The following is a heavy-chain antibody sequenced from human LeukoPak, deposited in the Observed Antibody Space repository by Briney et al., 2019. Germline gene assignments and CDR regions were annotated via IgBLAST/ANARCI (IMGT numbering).Heavy chain of an antibody. Sequence: GGSLRLSCAASGFTFSTYGMSWVRQAPGKGLEWVSAIRGSGGSTHYADSVKGRFTISRDNSKNTLYLQMNSLGAEDTAVYYCAKGPLDYIHGTHYFDYWGQGTLVTVSS. J-gene: IGHJ4*02. D-gene: IGHD4-11*01. CDR1: GFTFSTYG. CDR3: AKGPLDYIHGTHYFDY. CDR2: IRGSGGST. V-gene: IGHV3-23*01.